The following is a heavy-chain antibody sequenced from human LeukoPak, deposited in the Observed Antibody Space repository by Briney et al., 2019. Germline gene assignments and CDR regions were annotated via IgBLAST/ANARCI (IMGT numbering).Heavy chain of an antibody. J-gene: IGHJ5*02. Sequence: SETLSLTCTVSGGSISSYYWSWIRQPPGKGLEWIGYIYYSGSTNYNPSLKSRVTISVDTSKNQFSLKLSSVTAADTAVYYCARRPFYCSGGSCYSGTADNWLDPWGQGTLVTVSS. D-gene: IGHD2-15*01. V-gene: IGHV4-59*12. CDR3: ARRPFYCSGGSCYSGTADNWLDP. CDR1: GGSISSYY. CDR2: IYYSGST.